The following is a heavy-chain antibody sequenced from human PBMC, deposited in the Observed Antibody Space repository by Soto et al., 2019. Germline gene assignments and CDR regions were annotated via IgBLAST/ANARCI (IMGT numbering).Heavy chain of an antibody. V-gene: IGHV4-39*01. J-gene: IGHJ4*02. CDR1: GVSITNTSYY. Sequence: QLQLQESGPGLVKPSETLSLTCTVSGVSITNTSYYWGWIRQPPGKGLEWIGTIYFSGSTFYNPSLKSRLTISVDTSKNQFSLRLSSVTAADTAVYYCARHRSYWGQGTLVAVSS. CDR3: ARHRSY. CDR2: IYFSGST.